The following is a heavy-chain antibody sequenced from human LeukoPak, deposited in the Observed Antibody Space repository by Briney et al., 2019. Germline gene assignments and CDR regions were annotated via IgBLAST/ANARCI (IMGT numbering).Heavy chain of an antibody. D-gene: IGHD6-13*01. V-gene: IGHV5-51*01. CDR2: IYPGDSDT. CDR1: GYGFTSYW. Sequence: GESLQISCKGSGYGFTSYWIGWVRQMPGKGLEWMGIIYPGDSDTRYSPSFQGQVTISADKSISTAYLQWSSLKASDTAMYYCARLLSYSSSWYIGANDYWGQGTLVTVSS. CDR3: ARLLSYSSSWYIGANDY. J-gene: IGHJ4*02.